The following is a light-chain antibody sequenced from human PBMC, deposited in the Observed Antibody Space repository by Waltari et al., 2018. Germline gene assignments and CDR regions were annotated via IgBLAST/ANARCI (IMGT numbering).Light chain of an antibody. CDR1: QSVGGN. CDR2: GAS. J-gene: IGKJ1*01. CDR3: LQYNNWPRT. V-gene: IGKV3-15*01. Sequence: DRVLTQSPDTLSVSPGERAPLSCRASQSVGGNVAWYQQRPGQAPRILIFGASIRASGIPARFSGSGSGTEFTFTISSLESEDFAVYYCLQYNNWPRTFGQGTKVEV.